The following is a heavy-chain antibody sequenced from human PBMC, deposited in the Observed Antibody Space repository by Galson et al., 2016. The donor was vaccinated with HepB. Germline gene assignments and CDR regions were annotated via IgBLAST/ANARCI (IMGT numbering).Heavy chain of an antibody. J-gene: IGHJ4*02. CDR3: AREPGYNYGCTWSY. CDR1: GYDFASLW. D-gene: IGHD5-18*01. Sequence: SGAEVKEPGESLRISCETSGYDFASLWIAWVRQAPGKGLEWVANIKEDGSERYYADSVRGRFTISRDNAKNSLYLQMNSLRAEDAAVYYCAREPGYNYGCTWSYWGQGTRVTVSS. V-gene: IGHV3-7*01. CDR2: IKEDGSER.